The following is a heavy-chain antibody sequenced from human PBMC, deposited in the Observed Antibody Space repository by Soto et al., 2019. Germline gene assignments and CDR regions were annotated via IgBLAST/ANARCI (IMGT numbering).Heavy chain of an antibody. D-gene: IGHD3-9*01. V-gene: IGHV3-23*01. J-gene: IGHJ4*02. Sequence: EVQLLESGGGLVQPGGSLRLSCAASEFTFSNYAMSWVRQAPGKGLGWVSSIGSGGSPTYYADSVKGRFTISRDNSKNTLYLQMNSLRAEDTAVYYCAKGALSTYFDWGQGTLVTVSS. CDR2: IGSGGSPT. CDR3: AKGALSTYFD. CDR1: EFTFSNYA.